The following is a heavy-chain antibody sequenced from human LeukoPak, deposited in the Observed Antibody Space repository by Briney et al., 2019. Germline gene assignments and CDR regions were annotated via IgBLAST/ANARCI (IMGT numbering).Heavy chain of an antibody. CDR2: IYYSGST. CDR3: ARHRDSSGYYSIFDY. CDR1: GGSISSYY. Sequence: PSETLSLTCTVSGGSISSYYWSWIRQPPGKGLEWIGYIYYSGSTNYNPSLKSRVTISVDTSKNQFSLKLSSVTAADTAVYYCARHRDSSGYYSIFDYWGQGTLVTVSS. V-gene: IGHV4-59*08. J-gene: IGHJ4*02. D-gene: IGHD3-22*01.